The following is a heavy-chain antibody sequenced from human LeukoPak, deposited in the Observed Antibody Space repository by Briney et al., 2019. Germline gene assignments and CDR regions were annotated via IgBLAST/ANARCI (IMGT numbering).Heavy chain of an antibody. CDR3: ARDSTTGDRNAFDI. J-gene: IGHJ3*02. V-gene: IGHV3-33*01. CDR2: IWYDGSNK. CDR1: GFTFSSYG. Sequence: GGSLRLSCAASGFTFSSYGMHWVRQAPGKGLEWVAVIWYDGSNKYYADSVKGRFTISRDNSKNTLYLQMNSLRAEDTAVYYCARDSTTGDRNAFDIWGQRTMVTVSS. D-gene: IGHD7-27*01.